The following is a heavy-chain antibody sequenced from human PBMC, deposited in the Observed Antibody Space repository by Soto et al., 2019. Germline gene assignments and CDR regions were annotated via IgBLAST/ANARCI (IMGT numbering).Heavy chain of an antibody. CDR1: GFTFSDHF. CDR3: TRDYNWANDY. J-gene: IGHJ4*02. D-gene: IGHD1-20*01. Sequence: EVQLVESGGGLVQPGGSLRVSCAASGFTFSDHFMDWVRQAPGKGLEWIGRIRNKGSSYSTEYAASVEGRFTNSRDDSSSSLSLQMNSLKIEDTAVYYCTRDYNWANDYWGQGTLVTVSS. V-gene: IGHV3-72*01. CDR2: IRNKGSSYST.